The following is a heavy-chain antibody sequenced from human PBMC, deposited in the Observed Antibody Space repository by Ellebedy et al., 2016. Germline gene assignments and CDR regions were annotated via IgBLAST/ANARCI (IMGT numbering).Heavy chain of an antibody. Sequence: GESLKISCAASGLTVNNNYMSWVRQVPGKGLEWASTFYCGGSTYYADSARGRFTISRHSSKNTLYLQMNSLRAEDTAVYYCARDLIREGAAFDIWGQGTMVSVSS. V-gene: IGHV3-53*04. CDR3: ARDLIREGAAFDI. CDR2: FYCGGST. D-gene: IGHD3-10*01. J-gene: IGHJ3*02. CDR1: GLTVNNNY.